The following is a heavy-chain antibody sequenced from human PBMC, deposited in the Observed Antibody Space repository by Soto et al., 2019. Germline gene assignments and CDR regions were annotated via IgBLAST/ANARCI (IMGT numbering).Heavy chain of an antibody. CDR1: GFTVSSNY. D-gene: IGHD6-19*01. CDR2: IYSGGST. J-gene: IGHJ4*02. V-gene: IGHV3-66*01. CDR3: ACPSAYSSGWAQTFDY. Sequence: AGGSLRLSCAASGFTVSSNYMSWVRQAPGKGLEWVSVIYSGGSTYHADSVKGRFTISRDNSKNTLYLQMNSLRAEDTAVYYCACPSAYSSGWAQTFDYWGQGTLVTVSS.